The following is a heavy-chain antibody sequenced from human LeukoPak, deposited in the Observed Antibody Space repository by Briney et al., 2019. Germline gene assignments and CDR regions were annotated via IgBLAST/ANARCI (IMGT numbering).Heavy chain of an antibody. Sequence: QPGRSLRLSCAASGFTFDDYAMHWVRHAPVKGLEWVSGISWNSGSIGYADSVKGRFTISRDNAKNSLYLQMNSLRAEDTALYYCAKGGAAYSSGWYTDYWGQGTLVTVSS. D-gene: IGHD6-19*01. V-gene: IGHV3-9*01. CDR1: GFTFDDYA. J-gene: IGHJ4*02. CDR3: AKGGAAYSSGWYTDY. CDR2: ISWNSGSI.